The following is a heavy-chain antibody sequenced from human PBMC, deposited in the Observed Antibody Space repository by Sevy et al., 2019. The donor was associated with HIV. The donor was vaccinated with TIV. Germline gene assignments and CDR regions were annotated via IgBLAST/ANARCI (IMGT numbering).Heavy chain of an antibody. D-gene: IGHD5-12*01. Sequence: SETLSLTCSVSGGSISSYYWNWLRQPPGKGLEWIGCIYYSGSTDYNPSLKSRVTISVDTSKNQFSLRLKSVTAADTAVYYCARAPPVRSGDDSLNWFDPLGQGTLVTVSS. J-gene: IGHJ5*02. CDR3: ARAPPVRSGDDSLNWFDP. V-gene: IGHV4-59*01. CDR1: GGSISSYY. CDR2: IYYSGST.